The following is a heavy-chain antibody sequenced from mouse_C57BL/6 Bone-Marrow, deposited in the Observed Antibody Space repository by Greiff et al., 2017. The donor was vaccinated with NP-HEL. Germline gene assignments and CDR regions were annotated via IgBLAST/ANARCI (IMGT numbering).Heavy chain of an antibody. D-gene: IGHD2-4*01. J-gene: IGHJ4*01. V-gene: IGHV1-55*01. CDR1: GYTFTSYW. CDR3: ARDDYESGGVDAMDY. Sequence: VQLQQPGAELVKPGASVKMSCKASGYTFTSYWITWVKQRPGQGLEWIGDIYPGSGSTNYNEKFKSKATLTVDTSSSTAYMQLSSLTSEDSAVYYFARDDYESGGVDAMDYWGQGTSVTVSS. CDR2: IYPGSGST.